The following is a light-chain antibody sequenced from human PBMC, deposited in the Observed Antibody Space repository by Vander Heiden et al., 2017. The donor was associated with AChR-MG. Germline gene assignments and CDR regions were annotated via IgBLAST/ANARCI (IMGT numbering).Light chain of an antibody. Sequence: DIQMTQSPSSLSASVGDRVTITCRASQSISNYLNWYQQKPGKAPNLLIYGASSLLSGVPSRFRGSGSGTDFTLTISRLQPEDFATYYCQQSYSTPYTFGQGTKLEI. CDR3: QQSYSTPYT. CDR1: QSISNY. J-gene: IGKJ2*01. CDR2: GAS. V-gene: IGKV1-39*01.